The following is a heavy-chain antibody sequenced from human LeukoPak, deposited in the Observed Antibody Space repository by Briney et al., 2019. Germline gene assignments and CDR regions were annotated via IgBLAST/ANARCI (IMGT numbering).Heavy chain of an antibody. CDR3: ARLRSSSWYRDYYGIDV. D-gene: IGHD6-13*01. V-gene: IGHV1-18*04. CDR2: ISVYNGDT. Sequence: ASVKVSCKASGYTFVSYGITWVRQAPGQGLEWMGWISVYNGDTKYAQNLQGRVTLTTDTSTSTAYMELSSLRSEDTAVYYCARLRSSSWYRDYYGIDVWGQGTTVTVSS. CDR1: GYTFVSYG. J-gene: IGHJ6*01.